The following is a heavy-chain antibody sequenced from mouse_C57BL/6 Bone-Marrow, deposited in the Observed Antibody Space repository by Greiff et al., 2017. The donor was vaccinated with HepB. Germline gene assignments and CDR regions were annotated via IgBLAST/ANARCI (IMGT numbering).Heavy chain of an antibody. CDR3: AREGTVVASYYAMDY. V-gene: IGHV1-52*01. CDR1: GYTFTSYW. CDR2: IDPSDSET. D-gene: IGHD1-1*01. J-gene: IGHJ4*01. Sequence: VQLQQSGAELVRPGSSVKLSCKASGYTFTSYWMHWVKQRPIQGLEWIGNIDPSDSETHYNQKFKDKATLTVDKSSSTAYMQLSSLTSEDSAVYYCAREGTVVASYYAMDYWGQGTSVTVSS.